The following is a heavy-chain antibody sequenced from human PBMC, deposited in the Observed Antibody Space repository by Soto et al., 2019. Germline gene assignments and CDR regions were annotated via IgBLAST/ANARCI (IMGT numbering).Heavy chain of an antibody. D-gene: IGHD3-3*01. CDR1: GGSFSGYF. J-gene: IGHJ6*02. CDR2: MSNSGNT. V-gene: IGHV4-34*11. Sequence: SETLSLSCAVYGGSFSGYFWNWNRQPPGKGLEWIAYMSNSGNTNHNPSLKSRVTISVDTSKNQFSLNLSSVTAADTAVYWCARGSDLYLVDVWGQGTAVTVSS. CDR3: ARGSDLYLVDV.